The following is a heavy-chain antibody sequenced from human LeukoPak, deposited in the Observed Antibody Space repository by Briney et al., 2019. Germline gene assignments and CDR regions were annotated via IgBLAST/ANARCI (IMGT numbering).Heavy chain of an antibody. CDR1: GGSISSGDYY. D-gene: IGHD3-10*01. Sequence: SQTLSLTCTVSGGSISSGDYYWSWIRQPPGKGLEWIGYIYYSGSTYYNPSLKSRVTISVDTSKNQFSLKLSSVTAADTAVYYCARVGGSGSYPYWFDPWGQGTLVTVSS. J-gene: IGHJ5*02. V-gene: IGHV4-30-4*01. CDR2: IYYSGST. CDR3: ARVGGSGSYPYWFDP.